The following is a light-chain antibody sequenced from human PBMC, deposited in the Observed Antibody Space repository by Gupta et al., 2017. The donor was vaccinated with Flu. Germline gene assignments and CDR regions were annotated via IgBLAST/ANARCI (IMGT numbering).Light chain of an antibody. V-gene: IGLV1-44*01. Sequence: QSVLTQPPSVSGTPGQRVSISCSESRSNIGTNIVNWYQQLPGTAPKLLICDNNKRPLGVPDRVSGSRSGTSASLAISGLQSEDEGDYYCAAWDDTLNRLVFGGGTKLTVL. CDR1: RSNIGTNI. CDR2: DNN. CDR3: AAWDDTLNRLV. J-gene: IGLJ3*02.